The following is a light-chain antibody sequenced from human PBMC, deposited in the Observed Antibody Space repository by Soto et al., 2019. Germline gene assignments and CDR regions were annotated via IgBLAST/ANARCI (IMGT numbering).Light chain of an antibody. Sequence: EIVLTQSPGTLSLSPGERATLSCRASDSVDSNYLAWYQQKPGQAPGLLIYRASSRATGVPDRFSGSGPGTDLTLTISRLEPEDFAVYYCQQYGSSPWTFGQGTKVDIK. CDR2: RAS. CDR3: QQYGSSPWT. V-gene: IGKV3-20*01. J-gene: IGKJ1*01. CDR1: DSVDSNY.